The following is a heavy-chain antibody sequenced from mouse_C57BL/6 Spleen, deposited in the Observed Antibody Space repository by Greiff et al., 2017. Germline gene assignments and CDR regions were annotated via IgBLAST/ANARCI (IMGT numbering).Heavy chain of an antibody. Sequence: QVQLQQSGAELVRPGSSVKLSCKASGYTFTSYWMHWVKQRPIQGLEWIGNIDPSDSETHYNQKFKDKATLTVDKSSSTAYMQLSSLTSEDSAVYYCAIYYGYESLYYFDYWGQGTTLTVSS. CDR1: GYTFTSYW. CDR3: AIYYGYESLYYFDY. D-gene: IGHD2-2*01. CDR2: IDPSDSET. V-gene: IGHV1-52*01. J-gene: IGHJ2*01.